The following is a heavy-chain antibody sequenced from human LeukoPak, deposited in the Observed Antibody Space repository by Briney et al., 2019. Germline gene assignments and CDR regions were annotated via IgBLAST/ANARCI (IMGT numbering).Heavy chain of an antibody. Sequence: GASVKVSCKASGYTFTSYAMHWVRQAPGQRLEWMGWINAGNGNTKYSQKLQGRVTMTTDTSTSTAYMELRSLRSDDTAVYYCARAPGYCSSTSCSPTHNWFDPCGQGTLVTVSS. V-gene: IGHV1-3*01. D-gene: IGHD2-2*01. CDR3: ARAPGYCSSTSCSPTHNWFDP. CDR1: GYTFTSYA. J-gene: IGHJ5*02. CDR2: INAGNGNT.